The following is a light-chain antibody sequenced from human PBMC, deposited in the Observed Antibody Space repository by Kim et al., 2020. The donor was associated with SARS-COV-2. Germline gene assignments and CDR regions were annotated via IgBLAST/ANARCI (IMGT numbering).Light chain of an antibody. CDR3: QQLNSYSLT. J-gene: IGKJ4*01. CDR2: AAS. CDR1: QGMRNS. Sequence: GDSVTITCRASQGMRNSLAWYQQKPGKVPKLLIYAASTLQSGVPLRFSGSGSGTDFTLTISSLQPEDFATYYCQQLNSYSLTFGGGTKVDI. V-gene: IGKV1-9*01.